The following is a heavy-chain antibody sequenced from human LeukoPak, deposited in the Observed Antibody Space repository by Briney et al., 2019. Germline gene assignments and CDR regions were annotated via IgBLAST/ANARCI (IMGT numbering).Heavy chain of an antibody. J-gene: IGHJ5*02. CDR2: ISNGKT. D-gene: IGHD2-15*01. Sequence: PGGSLRLSCAASGFPFSSHAMSWVRQPPGKGLEWVAAISNGKTYYADSVRGRFTISRDDSKNTVYLHMNSLRDEDTALYYCVREAGYCAPVCLRSNRFDPWGQGTLVTVSS. CDR3: VREAGYCAPVCLRSNRFDP. CDR1: GFPFSSHA. V-gene: IGHV3-23*01.